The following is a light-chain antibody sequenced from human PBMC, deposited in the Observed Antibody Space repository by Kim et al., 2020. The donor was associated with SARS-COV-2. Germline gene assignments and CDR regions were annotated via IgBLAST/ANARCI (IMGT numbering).Light chain of an antibody. J-gene: IGLJ3*02. CDR1: TSDFGDYNY. CDR3: SSYIRSTCRV. V-gene: IGLV2-14*03. Sequence: RAITVSCTGSTSDFGDYNYVSWYQQHPGKTPNLLIYDVTNRPSGVSTRFSGSKSGNTASLTISGLQPEDEADYFCSSYIRSTCRVFGGGTKLTVL. CDR2: DVT.